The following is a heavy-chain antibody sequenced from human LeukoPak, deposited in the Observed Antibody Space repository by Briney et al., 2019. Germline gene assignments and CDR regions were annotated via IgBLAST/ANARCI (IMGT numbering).Heavy chain of an antibody. D-gene: IGHD4-17*01. Sequence: TSETLSLTCAVYGGSFSGYYWSWIRQPPGKGLEWIGEINHSGSTNYNPSLKSRVTISVDTSKNQFSLKLSSVTAADTAVYYCARIPPLRNFDYWGQGTLVTVSS. CDR1: GGSFSGYY. J-gene: IGHJ4*02. CDR2: INHSGST. V-gene: IGHV4-34*01. CDR3: ARIPPLRNFDY.